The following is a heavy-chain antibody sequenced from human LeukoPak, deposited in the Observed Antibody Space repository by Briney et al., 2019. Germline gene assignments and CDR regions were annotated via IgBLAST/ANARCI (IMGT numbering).Heavy chain of an antibody. D-gene: IGHD1-26*01. J-gene: IGHJ4*02. Sequence: GGSLRLSCAVSGFIFGDYNMNWVRQAPGKGLEWVSYISSGGSSIYYADTVKGRFTISRDNARNSLYLQMNGLTDEDTAVYYCAREPPGNYDDSGRYYAYFDCWGQGALVTVSS. CDR3: AREPPGNYDDSGRYYAYFDC. CDR2: ISSGGSSI. CDR1: GFIFGDYN. V-gene: IGHV3-48*02.